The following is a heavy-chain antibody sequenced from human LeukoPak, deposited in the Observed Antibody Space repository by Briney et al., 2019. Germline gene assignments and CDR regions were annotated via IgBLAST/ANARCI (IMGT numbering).Heavy chain of an antibody. CDR1: GGSIRSSYYY. V-gene: IGHV4-39*07. J-gene: IGHJ3*02. D-gene: IGHD3-22*01. Sequence: SESLSLTCTVSGGSIRSSYYYWGWIRQPPGKGLEWIGEINHSGSTNYNPSLKSRVAISVDTSKNQFSLKLSSVTAADTAVYYCARCRVTMIVSVSRPALARAFDIWGRGTMVTVSS. CDR3: ARCRVTMIVSVSRPALARAFDI. CDR2: INHSGST.